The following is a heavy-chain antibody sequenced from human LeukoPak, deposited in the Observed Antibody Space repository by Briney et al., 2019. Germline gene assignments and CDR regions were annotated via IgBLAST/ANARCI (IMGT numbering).Heavy chain of an antibody. CDR2: IKSKTDRGST. V-gene: IGHV3-15*01. CDR1: GLTFSHAW. D-gene: IGHD4-17*01. Sequence: PGGSLRLSCAASGLTFSHAWMSWVRQAPGKGLEWVGLIKSKTDRGSTDYAAPVKGRFTISRDDSKNTLFLQMNSLKTEDTAVYFCTTDDGDPAEDYRGQGTLVTVSS. CDR3: TTDDGDPAEDY. J-gene: IGHJ4*02.